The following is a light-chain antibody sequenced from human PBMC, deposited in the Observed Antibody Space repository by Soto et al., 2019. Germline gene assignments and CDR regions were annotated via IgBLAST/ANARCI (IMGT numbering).Light chain of an antibody. CDR1: QSVLYSSHNKNY. Sequence: DIVMTQSPDSLAVSLGERATINCKSSQSVLYSSHNKNYLAWYQQKPGQPPKALIYWASTRESGVPDRFSGSGSGTDFTLTISSLQAEDVAVYYCQQYYTTPWTFGQGTKVDIK. V-gene: IGKV4-1*01. J-gene: IGKJ1*01. CDR3: QQYYTTPWT. CDR2: WAS.